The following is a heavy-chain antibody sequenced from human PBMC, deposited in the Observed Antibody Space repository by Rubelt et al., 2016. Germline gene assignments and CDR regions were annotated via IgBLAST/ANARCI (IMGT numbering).Heavy chain of an antibody. CDR1: GYTFTGYY. J-gene: IGHJ4*02. Sequence: QVQLVQSGAEVKKPGASVKVSCKASGYTFTGYYMHWVRQAPGQGLEWMGWINAGNGNTKYSPKFQVRVTITRDTSASTAYMELSSLRSEDTAIYYCATGYSSGWYVAYWGQGTLVTVSS. D-gene: IGHD6-19*01. V-gene: IGHV1-3*01. CDR3: ATGYSSGWYVAY. CDR2: INAGNGNT.